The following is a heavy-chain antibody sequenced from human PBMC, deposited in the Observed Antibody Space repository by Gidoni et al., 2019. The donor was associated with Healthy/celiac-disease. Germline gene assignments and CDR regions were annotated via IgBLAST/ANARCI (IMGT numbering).Heavy chain of an antibody. CDR3: ARSIAAAGFDY. CDR2: IGTAGDT. Sequence: EVQLVESGGGLVQPGGSLSLSCAAPGFTFSSYDMHWVRQATGKGLEWVSAIGTAGDTYYPGSVKGRFTISRENAKNSLYLQMNSLRAGDTAVYYCARSIAAAGFDYWGQGTLVTVSS. CDR1: GFTFSSYD. V-gene: IGHV3-13*01. D-gene: IGHD6-13*01. J-gene: IGHJ4*02.